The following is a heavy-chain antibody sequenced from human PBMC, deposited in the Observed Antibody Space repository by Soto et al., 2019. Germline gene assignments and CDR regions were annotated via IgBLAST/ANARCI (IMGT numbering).Heavy chain of an antibody. D-gene: IGHD3-3*01. V-gene: IGHV3-64D*06. CDR2: ISSNGVST. CDR3: VKDRFVNY. Sequence: PGVSLRLSCSASGLNFNDYAMHWVRQAAGKGLKYVSSISSNGVSTYYADSVKGRFTISRDNSKNTLYLQMNSLRVEDTAVYYCVKDRFVNYWGQGALVTVSS. CDR1: GLNFNDYA. J-gene: IGHJ4*02.